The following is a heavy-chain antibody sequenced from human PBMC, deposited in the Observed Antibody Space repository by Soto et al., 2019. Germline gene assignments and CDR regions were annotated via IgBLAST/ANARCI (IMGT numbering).Heavy chain of an antibody. Sequence: EMQLLESGGGLVQPGGSRRLSCAVSGCSVSTYGVTWVRQAPGKGLEWVCGVSGGSGVTHYADSVKGRFTITGEDSKNTVYLQMHSLRVEDTAVYYCARGPDDSDVPRWDYWGQGTLITVSS. D-gene: IGHD4-17*01. CDR2: VSGGSGVT. J-gene: IGHJ4*02. CDR1: GCSVSTYG. CDR3: ARGPDDSDVPRWDY. V-gene: IGHV3-23*01.